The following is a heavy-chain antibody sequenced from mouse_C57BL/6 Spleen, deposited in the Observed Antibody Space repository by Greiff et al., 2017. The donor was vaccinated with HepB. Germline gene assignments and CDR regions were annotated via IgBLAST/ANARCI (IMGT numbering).Heavy chain of an antibody. J-gene: IGHJ2*01. CDR2: ISSGGSYT. D-gene: IGHD2-3*01. V-gene: IGHV5-6*01. CDR1: GFTFSSYG. CDR3: ARHDGYYDYFDY. Sequence: EVKLVESGGDLVKPGGSLKLSCAASGFTFSSYGMSWVHQTPDKRLEWVATISSGGSYTYYPDSVKGRFTISRDNAKNTLYLQMSSLKSEDTAMYYCARHDGYYDYFDYWGQGTTLTVSS.